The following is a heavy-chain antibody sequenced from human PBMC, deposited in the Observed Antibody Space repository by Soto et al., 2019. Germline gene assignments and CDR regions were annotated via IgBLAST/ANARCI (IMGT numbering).Heavy chain of an antibody. J-gene: IGHJ4*02. D-gene: IGHD1-26*01. V-gene: IGHV4-59*01. CDR1: GGSISRYY. CDR2: NYYSGST. CDR3: SRERGSCHDY. Sequence: QVQLQESGPGLVKPSETLSLTCTVSGGSISRYYWSWIRQPPGKGLEWIGYNYYSGSTNYNPSLKSRVTIRVDTTKNQFSLKLSSVTAADTAVYYCSRERGSCHDYWGQGTLVTVSS.